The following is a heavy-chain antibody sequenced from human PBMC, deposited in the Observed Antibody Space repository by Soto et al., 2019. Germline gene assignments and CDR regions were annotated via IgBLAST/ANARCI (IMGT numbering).Heavy chain of an antibody. Sequence: VRQAPGKGLGWVSRIKLDGSETSYADSMKCRFTISRDNSEKTLYLHMNSLRAEDTAVYYCARGDAYPGTAFDYWGEGTLVTVSS. D-gene: IGHD2-2*01. V-gene: IGHV3-74*01. CDR3: ARGDAYPGTAFDY. J-gene: IGHJ4*02. CDR2: IKLDGSET.